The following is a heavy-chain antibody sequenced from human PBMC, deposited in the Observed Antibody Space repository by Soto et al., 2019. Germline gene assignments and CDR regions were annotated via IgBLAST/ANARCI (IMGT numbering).Heavy chain of an antibody. J-gene: IGHJ5*02. CDR2: IYYSGST. CDR3: ARHELVTHNWFDP. CDR1: GGSISSSSYY. D-gene: IGHD3-9*01. V-gene: IGHV4-39*01. Sequence: SETLSLTCTVSGGSISSSSYYWGWIRQPPGKGLEWIGSIYYSGSTYYNPSLKSRVTISVDTSKNQFSLKLSSVTAADTAVYYCARHELVTHNWFDPWGQGTLVTVSS.